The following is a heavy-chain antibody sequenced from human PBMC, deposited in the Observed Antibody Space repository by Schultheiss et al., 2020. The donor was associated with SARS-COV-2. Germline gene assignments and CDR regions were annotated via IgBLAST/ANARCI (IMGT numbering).Heavy chain of an antibody. J-gene: IGHJ6*03. V-gene: IGHV3-9*01. D-gene: IGHD3-22*01. Sequence: SLRLSCAASGFTFSSYEMNWVRQAPGKGLEWVSGISWNSGSIGYADSVKGRFTISRDNAKNSLYLQMSSLRSEDTAVYYCAREPPDGLFRRYYYYYMDVWGKGTTVTVSS. CDR3: AREPPDGLFRRYYYYYMDV. CDR2: ISWNSGSI. CDR1: GFTFSSYE.